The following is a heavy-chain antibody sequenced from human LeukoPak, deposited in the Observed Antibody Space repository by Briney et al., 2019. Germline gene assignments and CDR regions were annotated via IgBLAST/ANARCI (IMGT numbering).Heavy chain of an antibody. CDR1: GFTFSSYA. J-gene: IGHJ3*01. CDR2: ISYDGSNK. D-gene: IGHD3-22*01. V-gene: IGHV3-30-3*01. Sequence: GGSLRLSCAASGFTFSSYAMHWVRQAPGKGLEWVAVISYDGSNKYYADSVKGRFTISRDNAKNSLYLQMRSLRAEDTAVYYCARGPPLFLPWGQGTMVTVSS. CDR3: ARGPPLFLP.